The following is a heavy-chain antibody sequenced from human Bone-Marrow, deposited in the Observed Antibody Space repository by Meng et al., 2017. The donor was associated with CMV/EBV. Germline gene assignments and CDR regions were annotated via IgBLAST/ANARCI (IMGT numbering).Heavy chain of an antibody. CDR2: INPNSGGT. D-gene: IGHD5-18*01. CDR1: GYTFTGYY. J-gene: IGHJ6*02. V-gene: IGHV1-2*02. CDR3: ATGPSTAMVLYYYYYDMDV. Sequence: ASVKVSCKASGYTFTGYYIHWVRQAPGQGLEWMGWINPNSGGTKYAQKFQGRVTVTRDTSISAAYMELSRLRSDDTAVYYCATGPSTAMVLYYYYYDMDVWGQGTTVTVSS.